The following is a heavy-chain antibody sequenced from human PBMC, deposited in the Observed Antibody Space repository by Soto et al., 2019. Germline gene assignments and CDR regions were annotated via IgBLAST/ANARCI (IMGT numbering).Heavy chain of an antibody. CDR1: GYTFTTYA. CDR3: GRSVVGATGEILYNAMDV. D-gene: IGHD1-26*01. Sequence: QVQLVQSGAEVKKPGASVKVSCKASGYTFTTYALHWVRQAPGQRPEWMGWINPASGHTKYSKKFLDSVTIPRDTSASTGYMELSSLRSEDTAVYYCGRSVVGATGEILYNAMDVWGQGTTVTVSS. J-gene: IGHJ6*02. CDR2: INPASGHT. V-gene: IGHV1-3*01.